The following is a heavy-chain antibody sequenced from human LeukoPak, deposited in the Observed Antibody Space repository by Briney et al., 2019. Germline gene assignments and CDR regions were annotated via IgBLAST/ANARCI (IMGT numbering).Heavy chain of an antibody. V-gene: IGHV3-7*01. Sequence: GGSLRLSCAASGFTFSNSVVSWVRQAPGKGLEWVANIKQDGSEKYYVDSVKGRFTISRDNAKNSLNLQMNSLRAEDTAVYYCARDGRYCSGGSCYSVVGAFDIWGQGTMVTVSS. D-gene: IGHD2-15*01. CDR3: ARDGRYCSGGSCYSVVGAFDI. CDR1: GFTFSNSV. CDR2: IKQDGSEK. J-gene: IGHJ3*02.